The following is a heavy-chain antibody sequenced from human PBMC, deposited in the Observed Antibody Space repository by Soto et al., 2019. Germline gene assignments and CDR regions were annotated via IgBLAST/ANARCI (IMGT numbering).Heavy chain of an antibody. Sequence: QVQLVQSGAEEKKPGASVKVSCKASGYTFTSYSMHWVRQAPGQRLEWMGWINPGNGNTKYSQKFQGRVTITRDTSASTAYMELSSLRSEDTAVYYCARGPSTATTFYFDYWGQGTLVTVSS. J-gene: IGHJ4*02. D-gene: IGHD4-17*01. CDR3: ARGPSTATTFYFDY. V-gene: IGHV1-3*05. CDR2: INPGNGNT. CDR1: GYTFTSYS.